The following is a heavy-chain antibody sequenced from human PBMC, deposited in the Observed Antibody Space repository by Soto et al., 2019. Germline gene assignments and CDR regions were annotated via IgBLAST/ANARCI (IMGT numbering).Heavy chain of an antibody. Sequence: ASVKFSCKASGYTFTSYYMHWVRQAPGQGLECMGIINPSCGSTSYAQKFQGRVTMTRXTXXSXXXMXLXXLRXEXTAVYYCAREKETTVTTNFDYWGQGTLVTVSS. CDR1: GYTFTSYY. CDR3: AREKETTVTTNFDY. V-gene: IGHV1-46*01. D-gene: IGHD4-17*01. CDR2: INPSCGST. J-gene: IGHJ4*02.